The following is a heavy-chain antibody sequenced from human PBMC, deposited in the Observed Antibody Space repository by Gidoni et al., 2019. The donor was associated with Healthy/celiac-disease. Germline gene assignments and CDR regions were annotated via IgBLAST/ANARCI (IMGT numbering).Heavy chain of an antibody. J-gene: IGHJ6*02. CDR3: AREKGTGYSSSWYGYYYYGMDV. V-gene: IGHV3-11*01. D-gene: IGHD6-13*01. Sequence: SCAASGFTFSDYYMSWIRQAPGKGLEWVSYISSSGSTIYYADSVKGRFTISRDNAKNSLYLKMNSLRAEDTAVYYCAREKGTGYSSSWYGYYYYGMDVWGQGTTVTVSS. CDR1: GFTFSDYY. CDR2: ISSSGSTI.